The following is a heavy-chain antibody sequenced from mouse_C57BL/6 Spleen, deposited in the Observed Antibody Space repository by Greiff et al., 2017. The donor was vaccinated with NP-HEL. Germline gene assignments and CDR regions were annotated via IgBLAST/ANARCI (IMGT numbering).Heavy chain of an antibody. V-gene: IGHV5-17*01. CDR3: ARDRYGSSYDYYAMDY. CDR1: GFTFSDYG. D-gene: IGHD1-1*01. CDR2: ISSGSSTI. Sequence: EVKLMESGGGLVKPGGSLKLSCAASGFTFSDYGMHWVRQAPEKGLEWVAYISSGSSTIYYADTVKGRFTISRDNAKNNLFLQMSSLRSEDTVMYYGARDRYGSSYDYYAMDYWGQGTSVTVSS. J-gene: IGHJ4*01.